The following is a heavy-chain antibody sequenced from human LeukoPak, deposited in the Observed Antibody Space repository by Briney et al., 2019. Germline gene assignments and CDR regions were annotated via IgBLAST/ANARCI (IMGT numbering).Heavy chain of an antibody. D-gene: IGHD6-6*01. J-gene: IGHJ4*02. Sequence: SVKVSCKASGGTFSSYAISWVRQAPGQGLEWMGGIIPMFGTANYAQKCQGRVTITTDESTSTAYMELSSLRSEDTAVYYCARGGSYTSSFTYWGQGTLVTASS. V-gene: IGHV1-69*05. CDR3: ARGGSYTSSFTY. CDR2: IIPMFGTA. CDR1: GGTFSSYA.